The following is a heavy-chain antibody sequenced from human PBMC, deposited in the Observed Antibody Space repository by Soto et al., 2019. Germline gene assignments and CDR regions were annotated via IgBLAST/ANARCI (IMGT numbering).Heavy chain of an antibody. D-gene: IGHD3-22*01. V-gene: IGHV4-30-4*01. CDR3: ATTHYSDRSGTDY. Sequence: SETLSLTCTVSGGSIRSGDSYWSWIRQPPGKGLEWIGYIYYSGTTYHNPSLKSRLTTTLNTSKNQFSLSLSSVTAAAAAVYYCATTHYSDRSGTDYWGQGTVITVAS. CDR2: IYYSGTT. CDR1: GGSIRSGDSY. J-gene: IGHJ4*02.